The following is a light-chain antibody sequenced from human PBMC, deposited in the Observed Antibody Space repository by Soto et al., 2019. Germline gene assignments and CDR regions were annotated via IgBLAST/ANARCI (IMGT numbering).Light chain of an antibody. CDR3: QSYDSSLRGSV. CDR1: SSNIGPGFD. CDR2: GNS. J-gene: IGLJ1*01. Sequence: QSVLTQPPSVSGAPGQTVTISCAGSSSNIGPGFDVHWYQQVSGTAPKLLIYGNSNRPSGVPDRSSGSRSGTSASLAITGLQPEDEADYYCQSYDSSLRGSVFGPGTKVTVL. V-gene: IGLV1-40*01.